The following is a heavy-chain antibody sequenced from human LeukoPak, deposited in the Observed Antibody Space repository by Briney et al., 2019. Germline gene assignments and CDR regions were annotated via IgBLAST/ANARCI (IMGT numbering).Heavy chain of an antibody. V-gene: IGHV1-69*13. CDR3: ARVGGGYCRGGSCYSGYAFDI. Sequence: GASVKVSCKASGGTFSSYAISWVRQAPGQGLEWMGGIIPIFGTANYAQKFQGRVTITADESTSTAYMELSSLRSEDTAVYYCARVGGGYCRGGSCYSGYAFDIWGQGTMVTVSS. J-gene: IGHJ3*02. CDR1: GGTFSSYA. CDR2: IIPIFGTA. D-gene: IGHD2-15*01.